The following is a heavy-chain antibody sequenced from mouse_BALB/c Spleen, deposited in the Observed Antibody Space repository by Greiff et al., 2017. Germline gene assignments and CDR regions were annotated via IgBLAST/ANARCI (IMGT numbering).Heavy chain of an antibody. CDR3: ATGGLRRGFAY. D-gene: IGHD2-4*01. CDR1: GYTFTSYW. CDR2: INPSTGYT. V-gene: IGHV1-7*01. Sequence: VKLVESGAELAKPGASVKMSCKASGYTFTSYWMHWVKQRPGQGLEWIGYINPSTGYTEYNQKFKDKATLTADKSSSTAYMQLSSLTSEDSAVYYCATGGLRRGFAYWGQGTLVTVSA. J-gene: IGHJ3*01.